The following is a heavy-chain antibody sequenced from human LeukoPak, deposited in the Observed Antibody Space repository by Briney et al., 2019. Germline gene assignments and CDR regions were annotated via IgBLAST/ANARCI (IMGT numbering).Heavy chain of an antibody. V-gene: IGHV3-74*01. Sequence: GRSLRLSCAASGFTFSSYWMHWVRQAPGKGLVWVSRINSDGSSTSYADSVKGRFTISRDNAKNTLYLQMNSLRAEDTAVYYCARETRIAAGRDYWGQGTLVTVSS. J-gene: IGHJ4*02. D-gene: IGHD6-13*01. CDR1: GFTFSSYW. CDR2: INSDGSST. CDR3: ARETRIAAGRDY.